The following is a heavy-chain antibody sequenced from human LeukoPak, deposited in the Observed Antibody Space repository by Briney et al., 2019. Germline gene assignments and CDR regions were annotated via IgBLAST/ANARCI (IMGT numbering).Heavy chain of an antibody. V-gene: IGHV3-23*01. CDR2: ISGSGGST. J-gene: IGHJ4*02. CDR1: GFTFSSYA. CDR3: ASHHSSSSRVFDY. D-gene: IGHD6-6*01. Sequence: GGSLRLSCATSGFTFSSYAMSWVRQAPGKGLEWVSAISGSGGSTYYADSVKGRFTISRDNSKNTLYLQMNSLRAEDTAVYYCASHHSSSSRVFDYWGQGTLVTVSS.